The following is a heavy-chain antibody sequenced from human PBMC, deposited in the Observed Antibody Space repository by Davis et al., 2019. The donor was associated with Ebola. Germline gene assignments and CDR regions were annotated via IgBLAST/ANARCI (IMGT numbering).Heavy chain of an antibody. J-gene: IGHJ4*02. V-gene: IGHV4-59*03. CDR3: SERGSSV. D-gene: IGHD3-10*01. CDR1: GVSISRHY. Sequence: PGGSLRLSCTVSGVSISRHYWSWIRQPPGKRLEWIGSIYYTGSAYYNSSLASRATISVDTSKTQFSLKLTSVTAADTAMYYCSERGSSVWGQGTLVTVSS. CDR2: IYYTGSA.